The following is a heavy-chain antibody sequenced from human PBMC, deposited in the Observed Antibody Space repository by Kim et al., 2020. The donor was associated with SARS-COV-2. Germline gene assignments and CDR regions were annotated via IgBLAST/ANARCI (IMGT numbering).Heavy chain of an antibody. CDR3: SRRAVAGGD. D-gene: IGHD3-10*01. V-gene: IGHV1-69*02. Sequence: SVKVSCKASGDTLNSSTINWVRQAPGQRLEWMGRIITILDRPKYAEKFQGRLTITADKSTSAVYMELSSLTSDDTAVYFCSRRAVAGGDWGHGTPVTVS. J-gene: IGHJ4*01. CDR2: IITILDRP. CDR1: GDTLNSST.